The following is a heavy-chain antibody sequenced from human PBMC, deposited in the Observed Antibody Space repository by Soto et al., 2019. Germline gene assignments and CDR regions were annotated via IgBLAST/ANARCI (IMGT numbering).Heavy chain of an antibody. CDR3: AKSQRTVYFAY. J-gene: IGHJ4*02. D-gene: IGHD4-17*01. Sequence: QITLKESGPTLVKPTQTLTLTCTFSGFSLSTSGVGVGWIRQPPGKALEWLALLYWDDDKRYSPSLKSRLTTTKDTSKNQVALTIPNLDPVDTATYSCAKSQRTVYFAYWAQGTLVTVSS. CDR1: GFSLSTSGVG. V-gene: IGHV2-5*02. CDR2: LYWDDDK.